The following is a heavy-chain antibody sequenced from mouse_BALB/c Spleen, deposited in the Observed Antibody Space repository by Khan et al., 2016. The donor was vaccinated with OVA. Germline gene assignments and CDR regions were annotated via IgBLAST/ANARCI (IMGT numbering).Heavy chain of an antibody. CDR1: GYSITSHYS. J-gene: IGHJ4*01. CDR2: ITYSGIT. V-gene: IGHV3-2*02. Sequence: VQLKESGPGLVKPSQSLSLTCTVIGYSITSHYSWNWIRQFPGNKLEWMAYITYSGITAYNPSLKSRISITRDTSKNQFFLQLNSVTTEDTATYFCASGGWMDYWGQGTSVTVSS. D-gene: IGHD2-3*01. CDR3: ASGGWMDY.